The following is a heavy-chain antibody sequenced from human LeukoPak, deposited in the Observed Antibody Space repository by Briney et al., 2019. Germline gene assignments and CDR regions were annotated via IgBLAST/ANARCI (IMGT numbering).Heavy chain of an antibody. V-gene: IGHV1-2*02. CDR1: GYTFTVYY. Sequence: ASVTVSCTASGYTFTVYYMHWVRQAPGHGLEWMGWINPNSGGTSYARTFQGRVTMTRDTSTSTGYMELSRLRSDDTAVYYCAGEKNHYFDYWGQGTLVTVSS. J-gene: IGHJ4*02. CDR2: INPNSGGT. CDR3: AGEKNHYFDY.